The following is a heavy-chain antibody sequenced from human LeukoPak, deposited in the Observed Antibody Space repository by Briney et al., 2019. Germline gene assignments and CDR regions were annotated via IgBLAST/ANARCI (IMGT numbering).Heavy chain of an antibody. Sequence: HPGGSLRLSCAASGFTFNIYEFNWVRQAPGKGLEWLSYIDGSGNSIYYADSVKGRFTISRDNAKSSLYLQMSSLRVDDTAVYYCARADCSSTSCYELDYWGQGTLVTVSS. CDR2: IDGSGNSI. CDR3: ARADCSSTSCYELDY. CDR1: GFTFNIYE. J-gene: IGHJ4*02. D-gene: IGHD2-2*01. V-gene: IGHV3-48*03.